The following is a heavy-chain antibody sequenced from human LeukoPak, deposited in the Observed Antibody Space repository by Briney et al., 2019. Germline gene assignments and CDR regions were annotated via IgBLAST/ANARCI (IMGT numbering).Heavy chain of an antibody. Sequence: PGGSLRLSCAASGFTFSSYGMHWVRQAPGKGLEWVAVISYDGSNKYYADSVKGRFTISRDNSKNTLYLQMNSLRAEGTAVYYCAKNLGLAVAGTLGYWGQGTLVTVSS. CDR3: AKNLGLAVAGTLGY. CDR2: ISYDGSNK. V-gene: IGHV3-30*18. D-gene: IGHD6-19*01. J-gene: IGHJ4*02. CDR1: GFTFSSYG.